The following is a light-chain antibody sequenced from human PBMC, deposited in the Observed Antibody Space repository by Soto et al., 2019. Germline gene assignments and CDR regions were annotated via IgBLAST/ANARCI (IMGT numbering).Light chain of an antibody. V-gene: IGLV2-14*03. Sequence: QSVLTQPASVSGSPGQSITVSRTGTSNDVGAYNYVSWYQQHPGTAPKLMIYDVSNRPSGVSNRFSGSKSGNTASLTISGLQAEDEADYYCTSYTSSRTYVFGTGTKVTVL. CDR3: TSYTSSRTYV. J-gene: IGLJ1*01. CDR1: SNDVGAYNY. CDR2: DVS.